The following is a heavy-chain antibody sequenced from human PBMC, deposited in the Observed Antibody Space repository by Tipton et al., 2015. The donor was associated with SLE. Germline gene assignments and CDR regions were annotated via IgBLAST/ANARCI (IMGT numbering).Heavy chain of an antibody. CDR3: AQAHLWGSYRYASDI. CDR1: GASISSSSYS. J-gene: IGHJ3*02. Sequence: TLSLTCTVSGASISSSSYSWNWIRQPPGKGLEWIGEINHGGSTNYNPSLKSRVTISVDTSKNQFSLKLSSVTAADTAVYYCAQAHLWGSYRYASDIWGQGAMVTVSS. D-gene: IGHD3-16*02. CDR2: INHGGST. V-gene: IGHV4-61*01.